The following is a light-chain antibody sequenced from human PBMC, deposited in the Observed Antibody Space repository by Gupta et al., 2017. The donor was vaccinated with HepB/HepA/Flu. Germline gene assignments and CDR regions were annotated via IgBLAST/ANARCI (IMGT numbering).Light chain of an antibody. V-gene: IGLV2-14*01. CDR3: SSYTSSSTLAV. CDR1: SSDVGGYNY. Sequence: QSSLTQPSSLSGSPGQSITISCTGTSSDVGGYNYVSWYQQHPGKAPKLMIYDVSNRPSGVSNRFSGSKSGNTAYLTISGLQAKDEADYYCSSYTSSSTLAVFGGGTKLTVL. J-gene: IGLJ3*02. CDR2: DVS.